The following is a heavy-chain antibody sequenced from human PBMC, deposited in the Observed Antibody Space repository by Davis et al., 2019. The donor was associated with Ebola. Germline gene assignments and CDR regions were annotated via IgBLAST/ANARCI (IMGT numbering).Heavy chain of an antibody. CDR3: ARPRYSGRMYSMEI. V-gene: IGHV1-18*01. CDR1: GYTFTSYG. Sequence: ASVKVSCKASGYTFTSYGISWVRQAPGQGLEWMGWISAYNGNTNYAQKLQGRVTMTTDTSTSTAYMELRSLRSEDTAIYYCARPRYSGRMYSMEIWGQGTAVTVSS. CDR2: ISAYNGNT. D-gene: IGHD1-26*01. J-gene: IGHJ6*02.